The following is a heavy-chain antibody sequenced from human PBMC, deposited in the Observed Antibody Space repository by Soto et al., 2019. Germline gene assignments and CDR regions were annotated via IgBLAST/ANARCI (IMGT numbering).Heavy chain of an antibody. V-gene: IGHV3-48*02. CDR2: ISKSSTTI. CDR3: ARDQPNFYYYGMDV. CDR1: GFTLSTYS. J-gene: IGHJ6*02. Sequence: PGGSLRLSCIASGFTLSTYSMTWVRQAPGKGLEWLSYISKSSTTINYADSVKGRFTISRDNAKNSVYLEMSSLRDEDSAVYYCARDQPNFYYYGMDVWGQGTTVTVSS.